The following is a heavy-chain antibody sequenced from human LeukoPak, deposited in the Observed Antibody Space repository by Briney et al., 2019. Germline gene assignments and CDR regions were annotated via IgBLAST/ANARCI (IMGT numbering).Heavy chain of an antibody. Sequence: GASVKVSCRASGFALTSYVIHFVRQAPGQGLEWMGWIKPNGGGTHYAQRFRDRVTVTRDTPINTAYMELTRLTLDDTAVIHCARELMGGTFDYWGQGSQVTVSS. CDR2: IKPNGGGT. CDR3: ARELMGGTFDY. D-gene: IGHD2-8*01. CDR1: GFALTSYV. V-gene: IGHV1-2*02. J-gene: IGHJ4*02.